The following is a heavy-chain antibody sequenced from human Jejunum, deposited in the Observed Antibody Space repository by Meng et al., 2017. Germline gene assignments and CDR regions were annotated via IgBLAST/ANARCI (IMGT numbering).Heavy chain of an antibody. Sequence: SETLSLTCTVSGDSMSSGGYYWTWIRQSDGKGLEWIGRFYSSGSTNYNPSLQSRATISVDTSKNQFSLKLGSVTAADTAVYYCAREGSGSSLAYWGQGTLVTVSS. D-gene: IGHD6-19*01. CDR2: FYSSGST. CDR3: AREGSGSSLAY. V-gene: IGHV4-61*02. J-gene: IGHJ4*02. CDR1: GDSMSSGGYY.